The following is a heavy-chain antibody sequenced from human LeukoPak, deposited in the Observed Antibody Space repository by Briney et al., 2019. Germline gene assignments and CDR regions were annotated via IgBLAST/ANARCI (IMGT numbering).Heavy chain of an antibody. Sequence: GGSLRLSCAASGFTFSSHWMHWVRQDPGKGLVWVSRIKTDGSSTSYADSVKGRFTISRDNAKNTVYLQMNSLRAEDTDVYYCARVCTGGGCYHFDSWGQGTLVTVSS. J-gene: IGHJ4*02. D-gene: IGHD2-8*02. CDR3: ARVCTGGGCYHFDS. CDR2: IKTDGSST. CDR1: GFTFSSHW. V-gene: IGHV3-74*01.